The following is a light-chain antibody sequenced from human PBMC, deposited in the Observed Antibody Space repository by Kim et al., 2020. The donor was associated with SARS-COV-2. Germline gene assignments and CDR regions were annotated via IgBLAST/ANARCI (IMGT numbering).Light chain of an antibody. CDR1: QSVGTY. Sequence: EIVLTQSPATLSLPPGEIATLSCRASQSVGTYLAWYQQKPGLAPRLLIYDTPNRATGTPARFSGSGSGTDFTLTISSLEAEDFAVYYCQQRNTSNWLTFGGGTKVDIK. CDR2: DTP. J-gene: IGKJ4*01. V-gene: IGKV3-11*01. CDR3: QQRNTSNWLT.